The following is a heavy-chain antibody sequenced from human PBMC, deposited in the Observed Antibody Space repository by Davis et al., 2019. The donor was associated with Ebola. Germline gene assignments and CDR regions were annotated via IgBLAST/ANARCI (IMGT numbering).Heavy chain of an antibody. V-gene: IGHV4-34*01. D-gene: IGHD6-19*01. CDR1: GGSFTDYY. J-gene: IGHJ4*02. CDR3: ARGPSVAGWDY. Sequence: SETLSLTCAVSGGSFTDYYWTWLRQPPGKGLEWIGSIYYSGSTYYNPSLKSRVTMSVDTSKNQFSLKLSSVTAADTAVYYCARGPSVAGWDYWGQGTLVTVSS. CDR2: IYYSGST.